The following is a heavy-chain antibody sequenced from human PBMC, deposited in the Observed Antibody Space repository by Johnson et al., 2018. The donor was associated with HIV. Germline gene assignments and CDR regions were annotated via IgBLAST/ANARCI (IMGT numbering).Heavy chain of an antibody. Sequence: VQLVEAGGGLIQPGGSLRLSCAASGFTVSSNYMSWVRQAPGKGLAWVSVISGSGGSSYYADSVKGRFTISRDKSKNTLYLQMNSLRAEDTAVYYCAKAHRDTAMARDPHDAFDIWGQGTMVTVSS. CDR1: GFTVSSNY. J-gene: IGHJ3*02. V-gene: IGHV3-53*01. D-gene: IGHD5-18*01. CDR2: ISGSGGSS. CDR3: AKAHRDTAMARDPHDAFDI.